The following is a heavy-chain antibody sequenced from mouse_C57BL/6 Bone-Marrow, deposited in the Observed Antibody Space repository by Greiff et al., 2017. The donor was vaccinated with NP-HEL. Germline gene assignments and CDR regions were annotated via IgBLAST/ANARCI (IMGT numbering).Heavy chain of an antibody. Sequence: QVQLQQSGAELAKPGASVKLSCKASGYTFTSYWMHWVKQRPGQGLEWIGYINPSSGYTKYNQKFKDKATLTADKSSSTAYMQLSSLTYEDSAVYYCAREGPYYSGSSYDWYFDVWGTGTTVTVSS. CDR2: INPSSGYT. CDR3: AREGPYYSGSSYDWYFDV. CDR1: GYTFTSYW. J-gene: IGHJ1*03. D-gene: IGHD1-1*01. V-gene: IGHV1-7*01.